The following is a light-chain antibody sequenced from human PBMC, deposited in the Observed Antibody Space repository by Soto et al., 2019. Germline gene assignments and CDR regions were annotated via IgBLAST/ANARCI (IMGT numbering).Light chain of an antibody. CDR1: QSVSSN. CDR3: QLEWT. J-gene: IGKJ1*01. Sequence: EIVMTQSPATLSVSPGERATLSCRASQSVSSNLAWYQQKPGQAPRLLIYGASTRATGIPARFSGSGSGTEFTLTISSLQSEDFAVYYCQLEWTFGQGTKVVIK. V-gene: IGKV3-15*01. CDR2: GAS.